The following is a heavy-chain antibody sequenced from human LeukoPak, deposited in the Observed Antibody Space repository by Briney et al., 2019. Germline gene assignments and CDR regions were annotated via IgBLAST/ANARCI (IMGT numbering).Heavy chain of an antibody. V-gene: IGHV3-48*03. D-gene: IGHD1-1*01. CDR1: GFTFSSYE. CDR2: ISSSSTI. CDR3: ARDRGGLEPDAFDI. J-gene: IGHJ3*02. Sequence: SGGSLRLSCAASGFTFSSYEMNWVRQAPGKGLEWVSYISSSSTIYYADSVKGRYTISRDNAKNSLYLQMNSLRAEDTAVYYCARDRGGLEPDAFDIWGQGTMVTVSS.